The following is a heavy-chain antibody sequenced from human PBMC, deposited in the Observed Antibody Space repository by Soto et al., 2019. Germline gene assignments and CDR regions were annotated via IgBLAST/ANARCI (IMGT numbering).Heavy chain of an antibody. CDR1: GGSISGYY. CDR2: VYHNGST. D-gene: IGHD6-19*01. V-gene: IGHV4-59*01. J-gene: IGHJ4*02. Sequence: TLSLKCTVPGGSISGYYWSWIRQSPGKGLEWIGYVYHNGSTNDNPSLKTRVTISIDTSRNKFCRILYSVTAADTAVYYWAKDYPRTGWDAAVGYWGQGTLVTVSS. CDR3: AKDYPRTGWDAAVGY.